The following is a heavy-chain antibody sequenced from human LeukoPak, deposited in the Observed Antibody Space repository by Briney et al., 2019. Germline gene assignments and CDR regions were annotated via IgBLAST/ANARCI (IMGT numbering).Heavy chain of an antibody. CDR1: GFTFIDYD. D-gene: IGHD6-19*01. CDR3: ARGGIQVSGIDEFDY. CDR2: IGIRGDT. Sequence: PGGSLRLSCAASGFTFIDYDMHWARHVIGKGLEWVSAIGIRGDTHYSGSVKGRFTISRENAESSLYLQMNSLRAEDTAVYYCARGGIQVSGIDEFDYWGQGTLVTVSS. J-gene: IGHJ4*02. V-gene: IGHV3-13*01.